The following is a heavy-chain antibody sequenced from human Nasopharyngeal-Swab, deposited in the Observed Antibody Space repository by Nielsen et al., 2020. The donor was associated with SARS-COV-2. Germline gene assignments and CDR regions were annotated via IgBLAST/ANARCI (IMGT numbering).Heavy chain of an antibody. CDR2: ITGSGGST. Sequence: LKISCAASGFTFSSYAMSCVRQAPGKGLEWVSAITGSGGSTYYADSVKGRITISRDNSKTTLYLQMNRLRAEDTAVYYCAKDTDDFWTGDAGDWGQGTLVTVSS. CDR1: GFTFSSYA. V-gene: IGHV3-23*01. D-gene: IGHD3/OR15-3a*01. CDR3: AKDTDDFWTGDAGD. J-gene: IGHJ4*02.